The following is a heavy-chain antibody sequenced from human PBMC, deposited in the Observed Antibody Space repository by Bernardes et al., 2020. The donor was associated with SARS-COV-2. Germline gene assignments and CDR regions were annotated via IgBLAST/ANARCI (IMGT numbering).Heavy chain of an antibody. J-gene: IGHJ4*02. D-gene: IGHD3-22*01. CDR2: IYTSGNT. V-gene: IGHV4-4*07. Sequence: SETLSLTCTVSGGSISSYYWSWIRQPAGKGLEWIGRIYTSGNTNYNPSLKSRVTMSVDTSKNQFSLKLSSVTAADTAVYYCARGRNYYDSSGYYLDYWGQGTLVTVSS. CDR3: ARGRNYYDSSGYYLDY. CDR1: GGSISSYY.